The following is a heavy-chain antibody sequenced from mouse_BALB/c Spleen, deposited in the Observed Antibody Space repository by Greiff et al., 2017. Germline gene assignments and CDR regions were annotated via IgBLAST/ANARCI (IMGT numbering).Heavy chain of an antibody. J-gene: IGHJ1*01. Sequence: EVQLQESGPSLVKPSQTLSLTCSVTGDSITSGYWNWIRKFPGNKLEYMGYISYSGSTYYNPSLKSRISITRDTSKNQYYLQLNSVTTEDTATYYCARSLDGYYVGWYFDVWGAGTTVTVSS. CDR3: ARSLDGYYVGWYFDV. CDR1: GDSITSGY. D-gene: IGHD2-3*01. V-gene: IGHV3-8*02. CDR2: ISYSGST.